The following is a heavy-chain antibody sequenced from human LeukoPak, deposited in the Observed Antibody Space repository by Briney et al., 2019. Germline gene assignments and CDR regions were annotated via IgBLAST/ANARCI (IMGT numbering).Heavy chain of an antibody. CDR3: ARVLPYDYINRFDR. Sequence: PGGSLRLSCAASGFTFSTYSMNWVRQAPGKGLERVSYISSSTSTISYADSVKGRFTISRDNAKNSLYLQMNSLRAADTAVYYCARVLPYDYINRFDRWGQGTLVTVSS. J-gene: IGHJ5*02. V-gene: IGHV3-48*01. CDR2: ISSSTSTI. CDR1: GFTFSTYS. D-gene: IGHD4-11*01.